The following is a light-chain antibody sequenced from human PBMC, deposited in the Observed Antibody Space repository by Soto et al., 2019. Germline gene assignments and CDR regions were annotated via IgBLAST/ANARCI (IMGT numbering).Light chain of an antibody. CDR2: GAS. Sequence: EIVLTQSPGTLSLSLGERATLSCRASQSIISTSLAWYQQKPGQAPRLLIYGASTRDTGIPDRFSGSESGTDFTLTISRLEPEDFVVYYCQQYGNSPFTFGQGTRLEIK. CDR3: QQYGNSPFT. V-gene: IGKV3-20*01. CDR1: QSIISTS. J-gene: IGKJ5*01.